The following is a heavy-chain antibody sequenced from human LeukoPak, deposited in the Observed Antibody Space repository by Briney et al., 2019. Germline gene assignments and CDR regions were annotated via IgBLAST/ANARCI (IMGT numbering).Heavy chain of an antibody. V-gene: IGHV1-18*01. J-gene: IGHJ5*02. CDR3: ARDPPREFDP. Sequence: VASLNVSCKASGYTFTSYGISWVRQAPGQGLEWMGWISAYNGNTNYAQTLQGRVTITTDTSTSTAYMQLRSLRSDDTAVYYCARDPPREFDPWGERTLVTVSS. CDR1: GYTFTSYG. CDR2: ISAYNGNT.